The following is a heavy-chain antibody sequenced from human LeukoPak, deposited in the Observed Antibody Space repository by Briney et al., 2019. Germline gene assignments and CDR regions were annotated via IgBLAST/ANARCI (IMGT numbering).Heavy chain of an antibody. J-gene: IGHJ4*02. Sequence: SETLSLTCTVSGGSISSSSYYWGWIRQPPGKGLEWIGSIYYSGSTYYNPSLKSRVTISVDTSKNQLSLKLSSVTAADTAVYYCASQMITFGGVIVGFDYWGQGTLVTVSS. CDR1: GGSISSSSYY. D-gene: IGHD3-16*02. V-gene: IGHV4-39*01. CDR3: ASQMITFGGVIVGFDY. CDR2: IYYSGST.